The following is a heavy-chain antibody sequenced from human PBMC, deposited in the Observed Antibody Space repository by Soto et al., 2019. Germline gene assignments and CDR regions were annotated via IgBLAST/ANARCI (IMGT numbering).Heavy chain of an antibody. CDR3: AKGLAFGVLINFDY. Sequence: VQLLESGGNLVQPGGSLRLSCAASGFTFSSYAMSWVRQAPGKGLEWVSAITDNGDNTYYADSVKGRFTVSRDNSKNTLYLQMNNLRAEDTAVYYCAKGLAFGVLINFDYWGRGTLVTVSS. D-gene: IGHD3-3*01. CDR1: GFTFSSYA. CDR2: ITDNGDNT. J-gene: IGHJ4*02. V-gene: IGHV3-23*01.